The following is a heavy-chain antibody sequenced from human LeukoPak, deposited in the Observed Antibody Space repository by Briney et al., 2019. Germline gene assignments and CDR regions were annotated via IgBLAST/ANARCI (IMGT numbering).Heavy chain of an antibody. Sequence: GGSLRLSCAASGFTFSSYAMSWVRQAPGKGLEWVSGISGSGGISDYAESVKGRFTIFRDNSDRTLYLEMNSLRPEDTALYYCVKLNERLVRPPGDYWGQGTLVTVSS. V-gene: IGHV3-23*01. CDR2: ISGSGGIS. CDR3: VKLNERLVRPPGDY. D-gene: IGHD6-6*01. J-gene: IGHJ4*02. CDR1: GFTFSSYA.